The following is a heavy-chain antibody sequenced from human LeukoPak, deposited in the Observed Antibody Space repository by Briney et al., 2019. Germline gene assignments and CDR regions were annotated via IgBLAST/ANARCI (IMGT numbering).Heavy chain of an antibody. CDR1: GFTFGNFG. V-gene: IGHV3-23*01. Sequence: GGSLRLSCVASGFTFGNFGMTWVRQAPGKGLEWVSSISASGGTTYYADSVKGRFTISRENSKNTLYLQMNSLRAEDTAVFYCAKGTVAGTDYYYYYMDVWGKGTTVTISS. CDR3: AKGTVAGTDYYYYYMDV. D-gene: IGHD6-19*01. CDR2: ISASGGTT. J-gene: IGHJ6*03.